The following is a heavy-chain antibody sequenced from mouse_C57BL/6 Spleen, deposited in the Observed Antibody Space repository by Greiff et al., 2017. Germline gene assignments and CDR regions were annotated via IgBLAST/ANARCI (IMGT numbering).Heavy chain of an antibody. Sequence: VQLQQSGPELVKPGASVKISCKASGYAFSSSWMNWVKQRPGKGLEWIGRIYPGDGDTNYNGKFKGKATLTADKSSSTAYMQLSSLTSTDSAVYFCARSGYYGSSHYFDYWGQGTTLTVSS. CDR3: ARSGYYGSSHYFDY. J-gene: IGHJ2*01. CDR1: GYAFSSSW. D-gene: IGHD1-1*01. V-gene: IGHV1-82*01. CDR2: IYPGDGDT.